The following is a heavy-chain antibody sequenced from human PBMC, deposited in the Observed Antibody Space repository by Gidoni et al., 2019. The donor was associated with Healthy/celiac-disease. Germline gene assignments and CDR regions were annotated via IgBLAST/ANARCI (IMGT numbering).Heavy chain of an antibody. CDR3: ARRRATAYYFDY. V-gene: IGHV4-61*02. CDR2: IYTSGST. D-gene: IGHD5-12*01. Sequence: QVQLQESGPGLVKPSQTLSLTCTVSGGPISSGSYYWSWIRQPAGKGLEWIGRIYTSGSTNYNPSLKSRVTMSVDTSKNQFSLKLSSVTAADTAVYYCARRRATAYYFDYWGQGTLVTVSS. CDR1: GGPISSGSYY. J-gene: IGHJ4*02.